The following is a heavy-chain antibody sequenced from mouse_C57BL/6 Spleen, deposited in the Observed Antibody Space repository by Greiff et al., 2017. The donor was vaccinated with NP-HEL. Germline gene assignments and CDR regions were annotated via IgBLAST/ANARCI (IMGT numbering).Heavy chain of an antibody. V-gene: IGHV1-4*01. Sequence: QVQLQQSGAELARPGASVKMSCKASGYTFTSYTMHWVKQRPGQGLEWIGHINPSSGYTKYNQKFKDKATLTADKSSSTAYMQLSSLTSEDSAVYYCADYGSSYWYFDVWGTGTTVTVSS. CDR2: INPSSGYT. CDR3: ADYGSSYWYFDV. D-gene: IGHD1-1*01. J-gene: IGHJ1*03. CDR1: GYTFTSYT.